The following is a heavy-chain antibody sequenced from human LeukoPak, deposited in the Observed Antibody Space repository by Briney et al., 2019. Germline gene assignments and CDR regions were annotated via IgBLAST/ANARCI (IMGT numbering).Heavy chain of an antibody. Sequence: GGSLRLSCVASGFTFSSYSMIWVRQAPGKGLEWVSFISGSSSFIYNADSVKGRLTVSRDNAKNSLYLQMNNLRAEDTAVYYCARDLPTVTTVHFRDSWGQGILVTVSS. V-gene: IGHV3-21*01. CDR2: ISGSSSFI. CDR1: GFTFSSYS. J-gene: IGHJ4*02. D-gene: IGHD4-17*01. CDR3: ARDLPTVTTVHFRDS.